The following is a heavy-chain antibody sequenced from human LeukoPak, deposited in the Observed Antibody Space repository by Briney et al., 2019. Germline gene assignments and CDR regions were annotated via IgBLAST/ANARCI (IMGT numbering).Heavy chain of an antibody. D-gene: IGHD3-16*01. J-gene: IGHJ5*02. Sequence: PSETLSLTCSVSGYSISSGYYWGWIRQPPGKGLEWIGSVFHSGITYYKPSLKSRVTILVDTSKNQFSLKLSSVTAADTAVYYCARGQKRDYVWGSYWFDPWGQGTLVTVSS. V-gene: IGHV4-38-2*02. CDR3: ARGQKRDYVWGSYWFDP. CDR1: GYSISSGYY. CDR2: VFHSGIT.